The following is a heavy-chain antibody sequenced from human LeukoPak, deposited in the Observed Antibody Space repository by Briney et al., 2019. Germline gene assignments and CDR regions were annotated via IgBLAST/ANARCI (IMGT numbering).Heavy chain of an antibody. J-gene: IGHJ4*02. Sequence: SETLSLTCSVSGGSISSYYWSWIRQPAGKGLEWIGRFYISGSTNYNPSLKSRVTMSLDTSKNQFSLKLSSVTAADTALYYCAREEGGHFEWVLSHWGQGTLVTVSS. V-gene: IGHV4-4*07. CDR2: FYISGST. CDR1: GGSISSYY. CDR3: AREEGGHFEWVLSH. D-gene: IGHD3-9*01.